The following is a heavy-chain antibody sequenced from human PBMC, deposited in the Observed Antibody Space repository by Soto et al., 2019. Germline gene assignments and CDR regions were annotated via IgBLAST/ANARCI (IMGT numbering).Heavy chain of an antibody. CDR2: ISYDGSNK. V-gene: IGHV3-30-3*01. D-gene: IGHD3-10*01. CDR3: AREGTRGYYYYGMDV. CDR1: GFTFSSYA. Sequence: GESLKISCAASGFTFSSYAMHWVRQAPGKGLEWVAVISYDGSNKYYADSVKGRFTISRDNSKNTLYLQMNSLRAEDTAVYYCAREGTRGYYYYGMDVWGQGTTVTVSS. J-gene: IGHJ6*02.